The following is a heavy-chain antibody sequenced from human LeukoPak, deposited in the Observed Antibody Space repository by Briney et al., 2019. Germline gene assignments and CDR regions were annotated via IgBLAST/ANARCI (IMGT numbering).Heavy chain of an antibody. CDR3: AKQLGYCSDGSCYFPY. V-gene: IGHV3-23*01. J-gene: IGHJ4*02. D-gene: IGHD2-15*01. CDR2: ISNNGGYT. Sequence: GGSLRLSCAASGFTFSSSAMSWVRQAPGKGLEWVSAISNNGGYTYYADSVQGRFTSRDNSKSTLCLQMNSLRAEDTAVYYCAKQLGYCSDGSCYFPYWGQGTLVTVSS. CDR1: GFTFSSSA.